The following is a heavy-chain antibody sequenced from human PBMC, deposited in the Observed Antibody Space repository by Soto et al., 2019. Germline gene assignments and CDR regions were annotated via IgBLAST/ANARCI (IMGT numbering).Heavy chain of an antibody. CDR2: IKSKTDGGTT. D-gene: IGHD3-22*01. CDR3: TTMRWLLRYYFDY. CDR1: GFTFSNAW. V-gene: IGHV3-15*07. J-gene: IGHJ4*02. Sequence: GGSLRLSCAASGFTFSNAWMNWVRQAPGKGLEWVGRIKSKTDGGTTDYDAPVKGRFTISRDDSKNTLYLQMNSLKTEDTAVYYCTTMRWLLRYYFDYWGQGTLVTVSS.